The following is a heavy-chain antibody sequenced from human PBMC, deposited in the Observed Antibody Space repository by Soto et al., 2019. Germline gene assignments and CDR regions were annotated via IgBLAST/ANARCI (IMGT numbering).Heavy chain of an antibody. CDR3: ARGQSYDGDPTGFDY. CDR2: ISSSSSTI. J-gene: IGHJ4*02. CDR1: GFTFSSYA. V-gene: IGHV3-48*01. D-gene: IGHD4-17*01. Sequence: PGGSLRLSCAASGFTFSSYAMRWVRQAPGKGLEWVSYISSSSSTIYYADSVKGRFTISRDNAKNSLYLQMNSLRAEDTAVYYCARGQSYDGDPTGFDYWGQGTLVTVSS.